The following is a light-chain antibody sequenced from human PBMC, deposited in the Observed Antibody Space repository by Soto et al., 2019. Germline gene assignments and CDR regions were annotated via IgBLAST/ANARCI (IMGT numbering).Light chain of an antibody. V-gene: IGKV2-28*01. J-gene: IGKJ5*01. CDR3: MQALQTPIT. CDR1: QSLLHSNGNKY. Sequence: DIVMTQSPLSLPVTPGEPASISCRSSQSLLHSNGNKYVDWYLQKPGQSPQLLISLGSNRASGVPDRFSGSGSGSDFTLKISRVEAEDPGVYYCMQALQTPITFGQGTRLEIK. CDR2: LGS.